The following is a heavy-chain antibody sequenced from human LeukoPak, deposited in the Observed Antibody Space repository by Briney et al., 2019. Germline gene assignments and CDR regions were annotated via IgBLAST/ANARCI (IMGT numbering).Heavy chain of an antibody. J-gene: IGHJ3*02. CDR3: ATNSGDYAFDI. D-gene: IGHD1-26*01. V-gene: IGHV3-21*01. CDR1: GFTFSSYS. CDR2: ISTSSSYI. Sequence: GGSLRLSCAASGFTFSSYSMNWVRQAPGKGLEWVSSISTSSSYIHYADSVKGRFTISRDNAKNSLYLQMNSLRAEDTAVYYCATNSGDYAFDIWGQGTMVTVSS.